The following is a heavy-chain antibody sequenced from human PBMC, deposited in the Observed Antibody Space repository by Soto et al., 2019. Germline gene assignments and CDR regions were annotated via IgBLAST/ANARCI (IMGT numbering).Heavy chain of an antibody. J-gene: IGHJ5*02. CDR3: ARGWIQLWLRHNWFDP. V-gene: IGHV1-8*01. D-gene: IGHD5-18*01. CDR1: AYTCTSDD. Sequence: XSVKVTCWASAYTCTSDDRNWLRHAARQGLEWMGWMNPNSGNTGYAQKFQGRVTMTSNTSISTAYMELSSLRSAETAVYYCARGWIQLWLRHNWFDPWGQGTLVTVSS. CDR2: MNPNSGNT.